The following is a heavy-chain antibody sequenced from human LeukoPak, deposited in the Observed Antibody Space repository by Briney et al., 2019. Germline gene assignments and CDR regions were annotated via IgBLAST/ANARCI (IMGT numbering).Heavy chain of an antibody. CDR1: GFTFSSYG. V-gene: IGHV3-30*18. CDR3: AKEIFRNYFDY. Sequence: GGSLRLSCAASGFTFSSYGMHWVRQAPGKGLEWVAVISYDGSNKYYADSVKGRFTISRDNSKNTLYLQMNSLRAEDTAVYYCAKEIFRNYFDYWGQGTLVTVSS. CDR2: ISYDGSNK. J-gene: IGHJ4*02. D-gene: IGHD2-15*01.